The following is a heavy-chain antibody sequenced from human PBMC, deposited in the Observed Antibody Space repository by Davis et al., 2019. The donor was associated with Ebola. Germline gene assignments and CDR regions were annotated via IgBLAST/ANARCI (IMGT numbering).Heavy chain of an antibody. CDR1: GGSISSSSYY. D-gene: IGHD2-2*02. J-gene: IGHJ6*02. CDR3: TGGSSTSCYRWSEACYYYYGMDV. Sequence: MPSETLSLTCTVSGGSISSSSYYWGWIRQPPGKGLEWIGSIYYSGSTYYNPSLKSRVTISVDTSKNQFSLKLSSVTAADTAVYYCTGGSSTSCYRWSEACYYYYGMDVWGQGTTVTVSS. V-gene: IGHV4-39*01. CDR2: IYYSGST.